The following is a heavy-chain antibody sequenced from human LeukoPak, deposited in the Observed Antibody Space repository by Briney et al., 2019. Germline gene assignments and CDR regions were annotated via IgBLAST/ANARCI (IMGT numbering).Heavy chain of an antibody. Sequence: GESLKISCKGSGYSFTSYWIGWVRQMPGKGQEWMGIIYPGDSDTRYSPSFQGQVTISADKSISTAYLQWSSLKASDTAMYYCARRNYDFWSGYSVSGGYYYYYMDVWGKGTTVTVSS. V-gene: IGHV5-51*01. CDR1: GYSFTSYW. CDR2: IYPGDSDT. CDR3: ARRNYDFWSGYSVSGGYYYYYMDV. D-gene: IGHD3-3*01. J-gene: IGHJ6*03.